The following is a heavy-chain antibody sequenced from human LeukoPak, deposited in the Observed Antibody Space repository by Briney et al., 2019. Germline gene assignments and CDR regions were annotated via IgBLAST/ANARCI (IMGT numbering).Heavy chain of an antibody. CDR3: ARDRLYYDSSGPNWFDP. CDR2: INPNSGAT. D-gene: IGHD3-22*01. V-gene: IGHV1-2*04. CDR1: GYRFSGYY. J-gene: IGHJ5*02. Sequence: GASVKVSCKTSGYRFSGYYMHWVRQAPGQGLEWMGWINPNSGATNYAQNFQGWVTMTRDTSVSTGYMELSRLRSDDTAVYYCARDRLYYDSSGPNWFDPWGQGTLVTVSS.